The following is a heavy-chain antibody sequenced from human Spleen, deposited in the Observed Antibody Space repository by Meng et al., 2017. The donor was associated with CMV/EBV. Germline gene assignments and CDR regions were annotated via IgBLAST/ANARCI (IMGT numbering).Heavy chain of an antibody. Sequence: ASVKVSCKASGYTFSLYDIHWVRQGAGQGPEWMGWMNCNSGNTGYVEKFQGRVTMTRDTSTNTAYMELSGLRSDDTAVYFCARGGSLVLAAARDWGQGTLVTVSS. J-gene: IGHJ4*02. CDR3: ARGGSLVLAAARD. V-gene: IGHV1-8*01. CDR2: MNCNSGNT. D-gene: IGHD2-15*01. CDR1: GYTFSLYD.